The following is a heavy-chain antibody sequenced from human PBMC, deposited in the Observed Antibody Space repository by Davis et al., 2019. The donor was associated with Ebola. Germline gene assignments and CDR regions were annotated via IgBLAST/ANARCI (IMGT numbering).Heavy chain of an antibody. V-gene: IGHV3-43*02. CDR3: GKSDCGGDCRVVDF. J-gene: IGHJ4*02. CDR2: ISGDGTLT. CDR1: GFTFDNYA. Sequence: GGSLRLSCAASGFTFDNYAMHWVRQVPGKGLECVCLISGDGTLTYYADSVKGRFTISRDNSKNSLYLQMNSLRSEDTALYYCGKSDCGGDCRVVDFWGQGTLVTVSA. D-gene: IGHD2-21*02.